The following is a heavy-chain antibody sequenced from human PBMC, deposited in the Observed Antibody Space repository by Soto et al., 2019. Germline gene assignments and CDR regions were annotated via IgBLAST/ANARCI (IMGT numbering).Heavy chain of an antibody. CDR1: GFTCNSYA. CDR3: AKKVGPPGYSYGFDGMDV. J-gene: IGHJ6*02. D-gene: IGHD5-18*01. CDR2: MSVSGST. V-gene: IGHV3-23*01. Sequence: EVQVWESGGGLVQPGGSLRLSCAASGFTCNSYAMTWVRQAPGKGLEWVSAMSVSGSTHYAASVKGRFTISRDNSKNTLYLQMNSLRAEDMAIYYCAKKVGPPGYSYGFDGMDVRGQGTTVTVSS.